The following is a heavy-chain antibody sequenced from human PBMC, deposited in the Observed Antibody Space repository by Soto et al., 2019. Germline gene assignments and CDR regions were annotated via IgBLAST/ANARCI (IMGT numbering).Heavy chain of an antibody. CDR1: GYTFTSYA. CDR2: INAGNGNT. V-gene: IGHV1-3*01. Sequence: QVQLVQSGAEVKKPGASVKVSCKASGYTFTSYAMHWVRQAPGQRLEWMGWINAGNGNTKYSQKFQGRVTISRDTSASTAYMELSSLRSEDTAVYYCAREDPLYYDILTGYYGGGWFDPWGQGTLVTVSS. J-gene: IGHJ5*02. D-gene: IGHD3-9*01. CDR3: AREDPLYYDILTGYYGGGWFDP.